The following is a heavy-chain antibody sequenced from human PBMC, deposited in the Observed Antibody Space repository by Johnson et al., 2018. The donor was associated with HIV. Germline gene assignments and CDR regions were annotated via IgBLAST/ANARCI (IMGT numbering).Heavy chain of an antibody. CDR3: ARADRDSGTYHDAFDI. J-gene: IGHJ3*02. V-gene: IGHV3-20*04. D-gene: IGHD1-26*01. CDR2: INWNGGST. Sequence: VQLVESGGGLVQPGGSLRLSCAASGFTFDDYGMSWVRQVPGTGLEWVSGINWNGGSTGYADSVQGRFPLSRDNAKNSLYLQMNSLTVEDTALYYCARADRDSGTYHDAFDIWGQGTMVTVSS. CDR1: GFTFDDYG.